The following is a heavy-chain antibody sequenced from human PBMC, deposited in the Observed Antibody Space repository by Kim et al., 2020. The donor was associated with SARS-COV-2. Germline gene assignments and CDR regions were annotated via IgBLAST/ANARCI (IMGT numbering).Heavy chain of an antibody. D-gene: IGHD5-18*01. CDR2: IWFDGSNK. V-gene: IGHV3-33*08. Sequence: GGSLRLSCAASGFKFSGYGMHWVRQVPGKGLEWVAVIWFDGSNKYYADSVKGRFTISRDNSKNTLYLEMKSVRAEDTAVYYCARSTAMGTYVDYWGQGTLVTVSS. J-gene: IGHJ4*02. CDR1: GFKFSGYG. CDR3: ARSTAMGTYVDY.